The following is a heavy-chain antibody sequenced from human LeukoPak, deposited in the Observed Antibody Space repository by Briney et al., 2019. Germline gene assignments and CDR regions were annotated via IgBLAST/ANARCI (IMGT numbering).Heavy chain of an antibody. CDR1: AITFSSYW. D-gene: IGHD2-15*01. J-gene: IGHJ4*02. V-gene: IGHV3-74*01. CDR2: INTQGTYT. Sequence: GGSLRLSCAVSAITFSSYWMHWVRQDPGRGLLWVSRINTQGTYTNYADSVKGRFTISRDNAKNTLYLQMSSLRADDTAVYYCVIDLGDYNDFWGQGTLVSVSS. CDR3: VIDLGDYNDF.